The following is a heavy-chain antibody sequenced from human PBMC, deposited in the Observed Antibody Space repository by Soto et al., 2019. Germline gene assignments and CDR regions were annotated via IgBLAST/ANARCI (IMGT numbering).Heavy chain of an antibody. CDR1: GYTFTGYY. CDR2: INPNSGGT. V-gene: IGHV1-2*04. CDR3: ARGLAMVRGVIITRWFDP. Sequence: QVQLVQSGAEVKKPGASVKVSCKASGYTFTGYYMHWVRQAPGQGLEWMGWINPNSGGTNYAQKIQGWVTMTRDTSISTAYMEVRRLRSDDTAVYYCARGLAMVRGVIITRWFDPWGQGTLVTVSS. J-gene: IGHJ5*02. D-gene: IGHD3-10*01.